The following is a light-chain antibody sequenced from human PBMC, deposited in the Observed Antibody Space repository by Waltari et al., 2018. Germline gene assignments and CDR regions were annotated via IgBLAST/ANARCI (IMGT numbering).Light chain of an antibody. Sequence: QSVLTQPPSVSGAPGQRVTISCTGSGSNIRAGYGVHWYQQLPRAAPKLLIYGSTSRPLGVPARFFGSTSGTSASLAITGLQAEDEADYYCQSYDTSLSVVFGGGTKLTVL. CDR2: GST. CDR3: QSYDTSLSVV. CDR1: GSNIRAGYG. V-gene: IGLV1-40*01. J-gene: IGLJ3*02.